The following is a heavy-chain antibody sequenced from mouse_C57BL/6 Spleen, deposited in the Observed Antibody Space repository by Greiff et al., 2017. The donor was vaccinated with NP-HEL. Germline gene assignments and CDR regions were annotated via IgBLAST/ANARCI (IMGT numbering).Heavy chain of an antibody. J-gene: IGHJ1*03. CDR3: ARGRDYDYDGYFDV. D-gene: IGHD2-4*01. V-gene: IGHV3-6*01. CDR1: GYSITSGYY. Sequence: EVHLVESGPGLVKPSQSLSLTCSVTGYSITSGYYWNWIRQFPGNKLEWMGYISYDGSNNYNPSLKNRISITRDTSKNQFFLKLNSVTTEDTATYYCARGRDYDYDGYFDVWGTGTTVTVSS. CDR2: ISYDGSN.